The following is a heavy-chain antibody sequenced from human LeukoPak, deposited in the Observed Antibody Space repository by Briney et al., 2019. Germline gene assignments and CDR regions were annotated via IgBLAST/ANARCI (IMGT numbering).Heavy chain of an antibody. J-gene: IGHJ4*02. CDR2: IYYSGST. Sequence: SETLSLTCTVSGGSISSGGYYWSWIRQHPGKGLEWIGYIYYSGSTYYNPSLQSRVTISVDTSKNQFALKLSSVTAADTAVYYCARVVGKYYFDYWGQGTLVTVSS. V-gene: IGHV4-31*03. CDR3: ARVVGKYYFDY. D-gene: IGHD2-15*01. CDR1: GGSISSGGYY.